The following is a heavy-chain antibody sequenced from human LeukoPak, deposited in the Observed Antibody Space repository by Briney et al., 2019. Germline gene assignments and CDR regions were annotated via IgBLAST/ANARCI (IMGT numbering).Heavy chain of an antibody. D-gene: IGHD3-16*01. Sequence: GGSLRLSCAASGFTFSSYNMNWVRQAPGKGLEWVSAISSSSSYIYYADSVKGRFTISRDNAKNSLYLQMNSLSAEHTALYYCARGGFDSSGYYYEHWGQGTLVTVSS. J-gene: IGHJ4*02. CDR1: GFTFSSYN. V-gene: IGHV3-21*04. CDR2: ISSSSSYI. CDR3: ARGGFDSSGYYYEH.